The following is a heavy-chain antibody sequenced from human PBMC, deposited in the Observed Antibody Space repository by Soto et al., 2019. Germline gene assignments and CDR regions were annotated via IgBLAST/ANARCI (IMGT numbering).Heavy chain of an antibody. Sequence: PGGSLRLSCAASGFTFSSYSMNWVRQAPGKGLGWVSSISSSSSYIYYADSVKGRFTISRDNAKNSLYLQMNSLRAEDTAVYYCAREYYDFWSGYYTGYYGMDVWGQGTTVTVSS. CDR1: GFTFSSYS. CDR3: AREYYDFWSGYYTGYYGMDV. V-gene: IGHV3-21*01. D-gene: IGHD3-3*01. CDR2: ISSSSSYI. J-gene: IGHJ6*02.